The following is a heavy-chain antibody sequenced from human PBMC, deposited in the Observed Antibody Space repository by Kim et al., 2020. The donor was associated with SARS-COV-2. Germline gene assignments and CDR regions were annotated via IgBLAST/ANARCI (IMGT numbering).Heavy chain of an antibody. D-gene: IGHD3-3*01. CDR2: INHSGST. CDR1: GGSFSGYY. J-gene: IGHJ4*02. Sequence: SETLSLTCAVYGGSFSGYYWSWIRQPPGKGLEWIGEINHSGSTNYNPSLKSRVTISVDTSKNQFSLKLSSVTAADTAVYYCARGGNYDFWSGYPFDYWGQGTLVTVSS. V-gene: IGHV4-34*01. CDR3: ARGGNYDFWSGYPFDY.